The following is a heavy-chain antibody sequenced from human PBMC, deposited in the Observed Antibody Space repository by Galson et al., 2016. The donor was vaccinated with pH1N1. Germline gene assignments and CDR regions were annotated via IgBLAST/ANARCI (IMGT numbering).Heavy chain of an antibody. CDR3: AKDITHSTVPRTATFDP. V-gene: IGHV3-9*01. J-gene: IGHJ5*02. CDR2: ISWNSGTL. D-gene: IGHD4-17*01. CDR1: GFTFDDYA. Sequence: LRLSCAASGFTFDDYAMHWVRQVPGKGLEWVSGISWNSGTLGYADSVKGRFTISRDNDKNSLYRQMNSLRDEDTALYYCAKDITHSTVPRTATFDPRGQGTLVTVSS.